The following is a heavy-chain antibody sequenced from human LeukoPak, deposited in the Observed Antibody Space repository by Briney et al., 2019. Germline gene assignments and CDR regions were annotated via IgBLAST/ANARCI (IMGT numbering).Heavy chain of an antibody. CDR3: AAPGDSSSSDAFDI. CDR1: GGSISSYY. CDR2: IYTSGST. J-gene: IGHJ3*02. D-gene: IGHD6-6*01. V-gene: IGHV4-4*07. Sequence: SETLSLTCTVSGGSISSYYWSWIRQPAGKGLEWIGRIYTSGSTNYNPSLKSRVTMSVDTSKNQFSLKLSSVTAADTAVYYCAAPGDSSSSDAFDIWGQGTMVTVSS.